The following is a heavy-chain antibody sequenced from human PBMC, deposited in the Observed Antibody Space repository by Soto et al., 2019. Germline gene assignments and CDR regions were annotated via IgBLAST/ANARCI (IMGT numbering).Heavy chain of an antibody. CDR3: ARDGRGSLRSLITKLGFWYFDL. Sequence: ASVKVSCKASGYTFTSYYMHWVRQAPGQGLEWMGIINPSGGSTSYAQKFQGRVTITADESTSTAYMELSSVTAADTAVYYCARDGRGSLRSLITKLGFWYFDLWGRGTLVTVSS. V-gene: IGHV1-46*01. J-gene: IGHJ2*01. CDR2: INPSGGST. D-gene: IGHD1-20*01. CDR1: GYTFTSYY.